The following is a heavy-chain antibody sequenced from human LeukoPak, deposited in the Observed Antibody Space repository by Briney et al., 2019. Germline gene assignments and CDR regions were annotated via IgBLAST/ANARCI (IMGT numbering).Heavy chain of an antibody. CDR2: ISSSSSYT. CDR3: ATEIAVADDFLDY. D-gene: IGHD6-19*01. V-gene: IGHV3-11*06. Sequence: GGSLRLSCAASGFTFSDYYMSWIRQAPGKGLEWVSYISSSSSYTNYADSVKGRFTISRDNAKNSLYLQMNSLRAEDTAVHYCATEIAVADDFLDYWGQGTLVTVSS. CDR1: GFTFSDYY. J-gene: IGHJ4*02.